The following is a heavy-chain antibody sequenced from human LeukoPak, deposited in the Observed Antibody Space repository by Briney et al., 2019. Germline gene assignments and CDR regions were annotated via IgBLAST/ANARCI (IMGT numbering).Heavy chain of an antibody. CDR1: GFTFSSYS. V-gene: IGHV3-21*01. Sequence: GGSLRLSCAASGFTFSSYSMNWVRQAPGKGLEWVSPISSSSSYIYYADSVKGRFTISRDNAKNSLYLQMNSLRAEDTAVYYCARVPYYYDSSGYYYEPYWYFDLWGRGTLVTVSS. CDR3: ARVPYYYDSSGYYYEPYWYFDL. J-gene: IGHJ2*01. CDR2: ISSSSSYI. D-gene: IGHD3-22*01.